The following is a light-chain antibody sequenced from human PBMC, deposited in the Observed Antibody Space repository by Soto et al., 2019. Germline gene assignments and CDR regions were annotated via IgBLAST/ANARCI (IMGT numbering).Light chain of an antibody. J-gene: IGLJ2*01. CDR3: SSYTTWSTLV. CDR1: SSDVGAYDF. CDR2: DVT. V-gene: IGLV2-14*01. Sequence: QSALTQPASVSGSPGQSITISCTGTSSDVGAYDFVSWYQHSPGKAPKLVTFDVTHRPPGISDRFSGSKSANTASLTISGLQAADEAFYYCSSYTTWSTLVFGGGTKLTVL.